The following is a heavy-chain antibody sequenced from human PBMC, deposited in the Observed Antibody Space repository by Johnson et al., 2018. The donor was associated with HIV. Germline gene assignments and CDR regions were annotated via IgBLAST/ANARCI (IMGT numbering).Heavy chain of an antibody. V-gene: IGHV3-43D*03. CDR3: AKGGVATVLRTFDI. J-gene: IGHJ3*02. Sequence: EVQLLESGGGVVRPGGSLRLSCAASGFTFDDYAMHWVRQAPGKGLEWVSLISWDGGSSYYADSVKGRFTISRDNSKNSLYLQMNSLRAKDTALYYFAKGGVATVLRTFDIWGQGTMVTVSS. CDR1: GFTFDDYA. D-gene: IGHD5-12*01. CDR2: ISWDGGSS.